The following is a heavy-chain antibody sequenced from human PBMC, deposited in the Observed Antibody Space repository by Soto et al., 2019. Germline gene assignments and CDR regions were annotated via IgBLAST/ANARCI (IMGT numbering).Heavy chain of an antibody. CDR1: GLTFSSYS. CDR3: ARDQGGSYDSWFDP. D-gene: IGHD1-26*01. Sequence: PGGSLRLSCEASGLTFSSYSMFWIRQAPGKGLEWVASISSGSAYIKYAESVKGRFTISRDNAKNSLHLQMNSLRAEDTAIYHCARDQGGSYDSWFDPWGQGTLVTVSS. CDR2: ISSGSAYI. J-gene: IGHJ5*02. V-gene: IGHV3-21*06.